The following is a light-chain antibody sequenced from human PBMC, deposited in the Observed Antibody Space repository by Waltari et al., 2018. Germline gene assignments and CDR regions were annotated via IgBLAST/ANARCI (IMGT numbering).Light chain of an antibody. Sequence: DIVMTQSPDSLAVSLGERATINCKSSQSVLYTSNSKNYLAWYQQKPGQPPKLLLSWASTRASGAPERVSGSGSGTDFTLTISSLQAEDVAVYYCHQYYSTPRTFGQGTKVEIK. J-gene: IGKJ1*01. CDR3: HQYYSTPRT. CDR1: QSVLYTSNSKNY. V-gene: IGKV4-1*01. CDR2: WAS.